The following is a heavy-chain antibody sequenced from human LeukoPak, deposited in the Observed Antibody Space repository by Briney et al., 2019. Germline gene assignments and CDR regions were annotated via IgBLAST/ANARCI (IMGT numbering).Heavy chain of an antibody. CDR3: ASLHSGISYGLGFFDL. V-gene: IGHV5-10-1*01. D-gene: IGHD1-26*01. CDR1: GYSFTSYW. CDR2: IDPSDSYT. Sequence: GESLKFSCKGSGYSFTSYWISWVRQMPGKGLEWMGRIDPSDSYTNYSPSFQGHVTISADKSISTTYLQWNSLEASDTAMYYCASLHSGISYGLGFFDLWGRGTLVTVSS. J-gene: IGHJ2*01.